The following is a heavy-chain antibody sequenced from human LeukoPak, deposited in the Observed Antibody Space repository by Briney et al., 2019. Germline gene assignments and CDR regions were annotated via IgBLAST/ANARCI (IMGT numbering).Heavy chain of an antibody. D-gene: IGHD2-2*01. CDR3: ARNPPRRSCSSTSCYVVYYYYGMDA. CDR2: ISGSGGSS. V-gene: IGHV3-23*01. CDR1: GFTFSSYA. Sequence: GGSLRLSCAASGFTFSSYAMSWVRQAPGKGLEWVSAISGSGGSSYYADSVKGRFTISRDNAKNSLYLQMNSLRAEDTAVYYCARNPPRRSCSSTSCYVVYYYYGMDAGGQEPTVTV. J-gene: IGHJ6*02.